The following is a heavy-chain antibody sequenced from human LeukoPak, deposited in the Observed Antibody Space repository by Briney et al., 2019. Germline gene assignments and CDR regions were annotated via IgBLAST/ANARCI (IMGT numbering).Heavy chain of an antibody. CDR2: INPSGGTT. J-gene: IGHJ5*02. V-gene: IGHV1-46*01. CDR3: ARDLKEGDYDWIFDP. D-gene: IGHD4-17*01. Sequence: ASVKVSCKASGYTFTSYYMHWVRQAPGQGLEWMGIINPSGGTTSYAQKFQGRVAMTRDTSTSTVYMELSSLRSEDTAVYYCARDLKEGDYDWIFDPWGQGTLVTVSS. CDR1: GYTFTSYY.